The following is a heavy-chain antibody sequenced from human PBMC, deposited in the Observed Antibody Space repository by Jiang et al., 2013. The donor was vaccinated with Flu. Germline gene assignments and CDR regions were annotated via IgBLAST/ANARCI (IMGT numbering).Heavy chain of an antibody. J-gene: IGHJ4*02. CDR1: GFTFSSYA. CDR3: ANCPGYSGYEEDY. CDR2: ISGSGGST. Sequence: GGSLRLSCAASGFTFSSYAMSWVRQAPGKGLEWVSAISGSGGSTYYADSVKGRFTISRDNSKNTLYLQMNSLRAEDTAVYYCANCPGYSGYEEDYWGQGTLVTVSS. V-gene: IGHV3-23*01. D-gene: IGHD5-12*01.